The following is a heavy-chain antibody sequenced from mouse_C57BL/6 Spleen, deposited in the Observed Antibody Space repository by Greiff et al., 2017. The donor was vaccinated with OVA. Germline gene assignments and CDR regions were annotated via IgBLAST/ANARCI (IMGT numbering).Heavy chain of an antibody. CDR3: TRYDYAREGYYFDY. CDR1: GYTFTDYE. Sequence: VQLQQSGAELVRPGASVTLSCKASGYTFTDYEMHWVKQTPVHGLEWIGAIDPETGGTAYNQKFKGKAILTADKPSSTAYMALSSLTSEDSAVYYSTRYDYAREGYYFDYWGQGTTLTVSS. D-gene: IGHD2-4*01. CDR2: IDPETGGT. V-gene: IGHV1-15*01. J-gene: IGHJ2*01.